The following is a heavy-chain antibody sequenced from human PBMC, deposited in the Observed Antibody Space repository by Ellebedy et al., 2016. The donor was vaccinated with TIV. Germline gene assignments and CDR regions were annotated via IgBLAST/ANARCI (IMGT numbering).Heavy chain of an antibody. CDR3: AGGLDGCGSGWHSL. D-gene: IGHD6-19*01. V-gene: IGHV4-59*01. CDR1: GASISSFY. CDR2: IDYSGSP. Sequence: SETLSLTXSVSGASISSFYWSCIRQSPGKGLEWVVYIDYSGSPKYNPSLRSRVTISTDTSKNQFSLKMTSVTAADTAVYYCAGGLDGCGSGWHSLWGQGTLVSVSS. J-gene: IGHJ4*02.